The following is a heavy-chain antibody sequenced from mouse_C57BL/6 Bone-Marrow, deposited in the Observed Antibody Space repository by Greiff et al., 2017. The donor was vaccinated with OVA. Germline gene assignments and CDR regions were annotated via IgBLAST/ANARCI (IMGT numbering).Heavy chain of an antibody. D-gene: IGHD1-1*01. CDR1: GFTFSSYG. J-gene: IGHJ3*01. CDR3: ARRDYGAY. CDR2: ISSGGSYT. Sequence: EVQLVESGGDLVKPGGSLKLSCAASGFTFSSYGMSWVRQTPDKRLEWVATISSGGSYTYYPDSVKGRFTISRDNAKNTLYLQMSRLKSEDTAMYYCARRDYGAYWGQGTLVTVSA. V-gene: IGHV5-6*01.